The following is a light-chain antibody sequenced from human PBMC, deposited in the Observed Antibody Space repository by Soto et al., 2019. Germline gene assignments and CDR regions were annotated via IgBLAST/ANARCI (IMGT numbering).Light chain of an antibody. CDR1: QSVSRN. CDR3: QQYHNWPPYT. CDR2: DAS. Sequence: EIVMTQSPATLSVSPGERVTLSCRASQSVSRNLAWYQQKPGQAPRLLIYDASTRATGIPARFSGSGSETEFILTISSLQSEDFAVYYCQQYHNWPPYTVGEGAKLEIK. J-gene: IGKJ2*01. V-gene: IGKV3-15*01.